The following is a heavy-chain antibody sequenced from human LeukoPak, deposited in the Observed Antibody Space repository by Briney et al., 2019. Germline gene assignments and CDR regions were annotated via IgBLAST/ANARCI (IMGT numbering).Heavy chain of an antibody. V-gene: IGHV3-48*03. J-gene: IGHJ5*02. CDR2: ISGSGSFI. Sequence: PGGSLRLSCAASGFTFSSYEMNWVRQAPGKGLEGVSYISGSGSFIYYADSVKGRFTISRDNAKNSLYLQMNSLRAEDTAVYYCATEEGVSIRGYSYGLPWGQGTLVTVSS. D-gene: IGHD5-18*01. CDR3: ATEEGVSIRGYSYGLP. CDR1: GFTFSSYE.